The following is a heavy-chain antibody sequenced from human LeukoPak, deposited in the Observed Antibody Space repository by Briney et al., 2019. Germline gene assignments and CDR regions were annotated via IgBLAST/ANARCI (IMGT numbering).Heavy chain of an antibody. Sequence: SGTLSLTCGVSGGSISSTNCWTWVPQPPGKGLEWIGEFNVLGNTNYNPSLESRVTISIDKSENHVSLKLTSVTAADTAVYYCAREGGPFRPLDYSGQGTLVTVSS. D-gene: IGHD2/OR15-2a*01. V-gene: IGHV4-4*02. CDR2: FNVLGNT. CDR1: GGSISSTNC. CDR3: AREGGPFRPLDY. J-gene: IGHJ4*02.